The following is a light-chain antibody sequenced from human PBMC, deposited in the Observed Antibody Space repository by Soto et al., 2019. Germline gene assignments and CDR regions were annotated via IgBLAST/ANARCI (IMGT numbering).Light chain of an antibody. J-gene: IGKJ4*01. CDR1: QTISNNY. Sequence: EIVLTQSPGTLSLSPGERATLSCRASQTISNNYLAWYQQKPGQAPRLLIYGAFNRVTGMPDRFSGSGSGTDFTLTINRLEPEDFAVYYCQQYATSPRLFGGGTKVEIK. V-gene: IGKV3-20*01. CDR2: GAF. CDR3: QQYATSPRL.